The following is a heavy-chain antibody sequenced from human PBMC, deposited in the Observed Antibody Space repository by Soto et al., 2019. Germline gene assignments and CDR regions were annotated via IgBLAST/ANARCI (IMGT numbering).Heavy chain of an antibody. CDR1: WYTFTSYY. Sequence: DSVQGSFKASWYTFTSYYMHWGRQAPGQGLEWMGIINPSGGSTSYAQKFHGRVTITRDTSTSTVYMELSSLRSEDTAVYYCAREGIAVAGGPDYWGQGTLVTVSS. J-gene: IGHJ4*02. CDR2: INPSGGST. V-gene: IGHV1-46*01. D-gene: IGHD6-19*01. CDR3: AREGIAVAGGPDY.